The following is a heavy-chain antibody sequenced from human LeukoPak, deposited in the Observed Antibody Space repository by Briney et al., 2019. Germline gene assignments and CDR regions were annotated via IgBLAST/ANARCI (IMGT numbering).Heavy chain of an antibody. CDR1: GFTFSSYW. CDR3: ARAPSEIGGYYPEYFRH. V-gene: IGHV3-74*01. Sequence: GGSLRLSRAASGFTFSSYWMHWVRQAPGKGLVWVSRIKSDGSTNYADSVKGRFTISRDNAKNTLSLQMNSLRAEDTGVYYCARAPSEIGGYYPEYFRHWGQGTLVTVTS. J-gene: IGHJ1*01. D-gene: IGHD3-22*01. CDR2: IKSDGST.